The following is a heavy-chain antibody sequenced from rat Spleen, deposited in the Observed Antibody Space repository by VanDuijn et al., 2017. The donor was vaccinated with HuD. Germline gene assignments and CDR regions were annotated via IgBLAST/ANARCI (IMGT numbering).Heavy chain of an antibody. V-gene: IGHV5-35*01. CDR2: INPDGSNT. D-gene: IGHD1-7*01. Sequence: EVQLVESGGGLVQPGSPLKLSCAASGFTFSNNWLNWIRQAPGKGLEWVASINPDGSNTYYPDTVNGRFTISRDNAKSTLYLQMNSRRSEDTATYYCARGHTMGMDYFDYWGQGVMVTVSS. J-gene: IGHJ2*01. CDR1: GFTFSNNW. CDR3: ARGHTMGMDYFDY.